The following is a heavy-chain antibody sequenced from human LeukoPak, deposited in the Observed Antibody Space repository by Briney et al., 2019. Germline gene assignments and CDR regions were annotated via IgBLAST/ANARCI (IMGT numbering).Heavy chain of an antibody. CDR2: IYTSGST. D-gene: IGHD3-10*01. J-gene: IGHJ4*02. V-gene: IGHV4-4*07. CDR3: ARDRDYGSGSDPATFDY. CDR1: GGSMSSYY. Sequence: SETLSLTCTVSGGSMSSYYWSWIRQPGGKGLEWIGRIYTSGSTNYNPSLKSRVTISVDTSKNQFSLKLSSVTAADTAVYYCARDRDYGSGSDPATFDYWGQGTLVTVSS.